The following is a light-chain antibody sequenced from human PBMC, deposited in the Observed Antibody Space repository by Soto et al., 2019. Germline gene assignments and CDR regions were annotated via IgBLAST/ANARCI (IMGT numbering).Light chain of an antibody. J-gene: IGLJ3*02. V-gene: IGLV4-69*01. CDR2: VNSDGSH. CDR1: SGHNDYA. Sequence: QPVLTQSPSASASLGASVKLTCTLSSGHNDYAIAWHQQQPEKGPRYLMRVNSDGSHNKGDGIPDRFSGSSSGAERYLTISTLQSEDEADYYCQTWSTGVVFGGGTKLTVL. CDR3: QTWSTGVV.